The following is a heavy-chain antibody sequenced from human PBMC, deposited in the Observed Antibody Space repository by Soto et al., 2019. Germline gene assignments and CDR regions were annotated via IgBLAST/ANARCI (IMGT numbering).Heavy chain of an antibody. CDR3: AKRSRLGYCSGGSCYPGNYGMDV. D-gene: IGHD2-15*01. CDR2: ISGSGGST. Sequence: EVPLLESGGGLVQPGGSLRLSCAASGFTFSSYAMSWVRQAPGKGLEWVSAISGSGGSTYYADSVKGRFTISRDNSKNTLYLQMNSLRAEDTAVYYCAKRSRLGYCSGGSCYPGNYGMDVWGQGTTVTVSS. CDR1: GFTFSSYA. J-gene: IGHJ6*02. V-gene: IGHV3-23*01.